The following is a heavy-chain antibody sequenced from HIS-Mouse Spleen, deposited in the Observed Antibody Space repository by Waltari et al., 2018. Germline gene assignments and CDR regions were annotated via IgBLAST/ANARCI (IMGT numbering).Heavy chain of an antibody. J-gene: IGHJ4*02. V-gene: IGHV3-30*18. Sequence: QVQLVASGGGVVQPGRSMRRSWGASGFTCSSYGMHWVRQAPGKGLEWVAVISYDGSNKYYADSVKGRFTISRDNSKNTLYLQMNSLRAEDTAVYYCAKDRGSQFDYWGQGTLVTVSS. CDR1: GFTCSSYG. CDR3: AKDRGSQFDY. CDR2: ISYDGSNK. D-gene: IGHD1-26*01.